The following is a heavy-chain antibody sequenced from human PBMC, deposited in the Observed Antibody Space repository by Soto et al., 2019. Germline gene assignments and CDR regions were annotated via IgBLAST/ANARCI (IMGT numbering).Heavy chain of an antibody. Sequence: SETLSLTCTVSGGSLSSYYWSWIRQPPGKGLEWTGYIYYSGSTNYNPSLKSRVTISVDTSKNQFSLKLSSVTAADTAVYYCARRTPTDAFDIWGQGTMVTVSS. CDR3: ARRTPTDAFDI. J-gene: IGHJ3*02. D-gene: IGHD1-1*01. CDR1: GGSLSSYY. CDR2: IYYSGST. V-gene: IGHV4-59*01.